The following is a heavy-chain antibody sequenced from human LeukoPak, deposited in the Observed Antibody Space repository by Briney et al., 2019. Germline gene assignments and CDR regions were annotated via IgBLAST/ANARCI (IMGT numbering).Heavy chain of an antibody. CDR2: ISGDGGYT. Sequence: GGSLRLPCAASGFTFSGYAMTWVRQAPGKGLEWVSGISGDGGYTYYADSVKGRFTISRDRSKNTLYLQMNSLRAEDTAIYYCAKKKGTTVTTYVFDYWGQGTLVTVSS. CDR3: AKKKGTTVTTYVFDY. CDR1: GFTFSGYA. J-gene: IGHJ4*02. V-gene: IGHV3-23*01. D-gene: IGHD4-17*01.